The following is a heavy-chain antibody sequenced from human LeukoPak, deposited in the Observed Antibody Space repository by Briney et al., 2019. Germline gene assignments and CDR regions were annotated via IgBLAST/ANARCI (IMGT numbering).Heavy chain of an antibody. CDR2: INHSGST. CDR3: ARGSSIYCSSTSCYTGVIRN. CDR1: GGSFSGYY. Sequence: SETLSLTCAVYGGSFSGYYWSWLRQPPGKGLEWIGEINHSGSTNYNPSLKSRVTISVDTSKNQFSLKLSSVTAADTAVYYCARGSSIYCSSTSCYTGVIRNWGQGTLVTVSS. D-gene: IGHD2-2*02. V-gene: IGHV4-34*01. J-gene: IGHJ4*02.